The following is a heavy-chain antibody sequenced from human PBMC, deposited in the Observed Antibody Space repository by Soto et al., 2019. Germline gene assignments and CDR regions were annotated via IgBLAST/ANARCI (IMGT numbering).Heavy chain of an antibody. Sequence: QVQLVQSGVEVKKPGSSVRVSCKASGDTFKNSVISWVRQAPGQGLDWMGGTIPHFGTTDYAQKFQGRLTITTDESTTTAYMEVSRLTSEDTAVYYCVAELDFGKLSVVWGQGTTVIVSS. CDR2: TIPHFGTT. J-gene: IGHJ6*02. D-gene: IGHD3-10*01. CDR1: GDTFKNSV. CDR3: VAELDFGKLSVV. V-gene: IGHV1-69*01.